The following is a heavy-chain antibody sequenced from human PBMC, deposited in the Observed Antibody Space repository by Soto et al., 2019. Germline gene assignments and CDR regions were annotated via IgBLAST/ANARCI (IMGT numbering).Heavy chain of an antibody. Sequence: SDTLSLTCTVSGRSISSYYWSWIRQPPGKGLEWIGYIYYSGSTNYNPSLKSRVTISVDTSKNQFSLKLSSVTAADTAVYYCASGRYSYADYWGQGTLVTVSS. CDR2: IYYSGST. CDR3: ASGRYSYADY. V-gene: IGHV4-59*01. J-gene: IGHJ4*02. D-gene: IGHD5-18*01. CDR1: GRSISSYY.